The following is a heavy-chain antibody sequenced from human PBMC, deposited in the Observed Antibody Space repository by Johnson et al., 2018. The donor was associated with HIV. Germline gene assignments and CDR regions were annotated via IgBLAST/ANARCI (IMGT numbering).Heavy chain of an antibody. J-gene: IGHJ3*02. CDR2: ISYDGSNK. CDR1: GFTFSSYA. D-gene: IGHD3-10*01. Sequence: QVQLVESGGGVVQPGRYLRLSCAASGFTFSSYAMHWVRQAPGKGLEWVAVISYDGSNKYYADSVKGRFTISRDNSKNTLYLQMNSLRAEDTAVYYCARDYHPRAKRSCFDIWGQGTMVTVSS. V-gene: IGHV3-30-3*01. CDR3: ARDYHPRAKRSCFDI.